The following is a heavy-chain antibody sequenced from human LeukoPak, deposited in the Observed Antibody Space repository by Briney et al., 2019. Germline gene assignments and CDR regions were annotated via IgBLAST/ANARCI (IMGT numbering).Heavy chain of an antibody. D-gene: IGHD1-26*01. CDR2: IHRGGTT. CDR3: TTVGGGYSI. J-gene: IGHJ4*02. CDR1: GFTAINNY. V-gene: IGHV3-53*01. Sequence: GGSLRLSCAASGFTAINNYVSGVRQAPGKGLEWVSLIHRGGTTYHADSVKGRFTISRDNSKNTLYFQMNSLRAEDTAVYYCTTVGGGYSIWAQETLVTVSS.